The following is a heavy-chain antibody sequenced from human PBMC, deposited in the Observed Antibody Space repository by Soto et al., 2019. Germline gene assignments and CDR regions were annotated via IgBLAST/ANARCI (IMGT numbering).Heavy chain of an antibody. CDR2: ISGSGGST. CDR3: APWTSWELILFDY. J-gene: IGHJ4*02. D-gene: IGHD1-26*01. CDR1: GFTFSSYA. V-gene: IGHV3-23*01. Sequence: GGSLRLSCAASGFTFSSYAMSWVRQAPGKGLEWVSAISGSGGSTYYADSVKGRFTISRDNSKNTLYLQMNSLRAEDTAVYYCAPWTSWELILFDYWGQGTLVTVSS.